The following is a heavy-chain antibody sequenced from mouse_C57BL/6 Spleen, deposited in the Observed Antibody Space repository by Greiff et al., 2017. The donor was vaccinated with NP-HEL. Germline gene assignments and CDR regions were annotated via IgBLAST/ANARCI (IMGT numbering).Heavy chain of an antibody. CDR3: ARIQPNWDVSYYFDY. CDR1: GFTFSDYG. D-gene: IGHD4-1*01. V-gene: IGHV5-17*01. CDR2: ISSGSSTI. Sequence: EVQVVESGGGLVKPGGSLKLSCAASGFTFSDYGMHWVRQAPEKGLEWVAYISSGSSTIYYADTVKGRFTISRDNAKNTLFLQMTSLRSEDTAMYYCARIQPNWDVSYYFDYWGQGTTLTVSS. J-gene: IGHJ2*01.